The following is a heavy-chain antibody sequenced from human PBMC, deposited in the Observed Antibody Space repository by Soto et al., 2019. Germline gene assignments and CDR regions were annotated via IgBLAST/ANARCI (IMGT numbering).Heavy chain of an antibody. V-gene: IGHV1-69*01. CDR3: AREATYRASGWQYYFDY. CDR2: IIPIFGTA. J-gene: IGHJ4*02. Sequence: QVQLVQSGAEVKKPGSSVKVSCRASGGTFSSYAISWVQQAPGQGLEWRGGIIPIFGTANYAQKFQGRVTITADESTSTAYMELSSLRSEDTAVYYCAREATYRASGWQYYFDYWGQGTLVTVSS. CDR1: GGTFSSYA. D-gene: IGHD6-19*01.